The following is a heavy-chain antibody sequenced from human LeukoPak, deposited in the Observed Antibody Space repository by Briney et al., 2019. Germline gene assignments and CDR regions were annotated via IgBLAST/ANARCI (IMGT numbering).Heavy chain of an antibody. CDR2: IYPGDSDT. CDR1: GYSLTSYW. CDR3: ARSDTSAGMEAFDI. J-gene: IGHJ3*02. D-gene: IGHD6-13*01. V-gene: IGHV5-51*01. Sequence: GESQKISCKGSGYSLTSYWIGWVRQMPGKGLEWMGIIYPGDSDTRYSPSFQGQVTISADKSISTAYLQWSSLKASDTAMYYCARSDTSAGMEAFDIWGQGTMVTVSS.